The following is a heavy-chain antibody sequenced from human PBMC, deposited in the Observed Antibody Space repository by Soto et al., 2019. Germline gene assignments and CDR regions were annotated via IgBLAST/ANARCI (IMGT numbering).Heavy chain of an antibody. CDR3: ARDTEDYDILTGHDAFDI. Sequence: GASVNVSCKASGYTFTGYAMHWVRQAPGQRLEWMGWINAGNGNTNYAQKLQGRVTMTTDTSTSTAYMELRSLRSDDTAVYYCARDTEDYDILTGHDAFDIWGQGTMVTVSS. CDR2: INAGNGNT. CDR1: GYTFTGYA. J-gene: IGHJ3*02. V-gene: IGHV1-3*01. D-gene: IGHD3-9*01.